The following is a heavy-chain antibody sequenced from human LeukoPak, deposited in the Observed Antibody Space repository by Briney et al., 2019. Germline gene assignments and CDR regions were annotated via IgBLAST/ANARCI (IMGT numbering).Heavy chain of an antibody. CDR2: IYYSGSI. CDR3: ARPEYYVILTYAFDI. J-gene: IGHJ3*02. D-gene: IGHD3-9*01. V-gene: IGHV4-39*01. CDR1: GGSISSSSYY. Sequence: SEALSLTCTVSGGSISSSSYYWGWIRPPTGKGLEWIGSIYYSGSIYYNPPLKRRVTIPVETSKNQFSLKLSSVTAADTAVYYCARPEYYVILTYAFDIWGQGTMVTVSS.